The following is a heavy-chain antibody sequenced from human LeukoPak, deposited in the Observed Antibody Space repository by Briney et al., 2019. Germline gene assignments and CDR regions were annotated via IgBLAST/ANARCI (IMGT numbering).Heavy chain of an antibody. V-gene: IGHV3-23*01. D-gene: IGHD5-12*01. CDR1: GFPFSTYL. CDR3: AKDLTRSGYRNYFDY. CDR2: ISGSGGST. J-gene: IGHJ4*02. Sequence: PGGSLRLSCAASGFPFSTYLMTWVRQAPGKGLEWVSAISGSGGSTYYADSVKGRFTISRDNSKNTLYLQMNSLRAEDTAVYYCAKDLTRSGYRNYFDYWGQGTLVTVSS.